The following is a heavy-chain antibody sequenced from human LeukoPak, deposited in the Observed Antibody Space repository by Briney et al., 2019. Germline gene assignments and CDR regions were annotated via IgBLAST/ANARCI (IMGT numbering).Heavy chain of an antibody. J-gene: IGHJ4*02. CDR3: ATGSRSVLPWFGEFDY. V-gene: IGHV1-24*01. CDR2: FDPEDGET. CDR1: GYTLTELS. Sequence: ASVKVSCKVSGYTLTELSMHWVRQAPGKGLEWMEGFDPEDGETTYAQKFQGRVTMTEDTSTDTAYMELSSLRSEDTAVYYCATGSRSVLPWFGEFDYWGQGTLVTVSS. D-gene: IGHD3-10*01.